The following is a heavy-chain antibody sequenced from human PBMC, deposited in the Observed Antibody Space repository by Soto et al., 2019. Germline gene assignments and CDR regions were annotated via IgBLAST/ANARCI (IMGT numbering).Heavy chain of an antibody. D-gene: IGHD6-13*01. CDR1: GGSMIAYY. CDR2: TYYSGST. V-gene: IGHV4-59*01. Sequence: PSETLCLTCTVCGGSMIAYYWAWMGQPPGKGLQWIGYTYYSGSTTHNPSLKSRVTISVDSSKNQFSLKLDSVTPADTAVYYCARVRGTDGKRYFDYWGPGTMVTVSS. CDR3: ARVRGTDGKRYFDY. J-gene: IGHJ4*02.